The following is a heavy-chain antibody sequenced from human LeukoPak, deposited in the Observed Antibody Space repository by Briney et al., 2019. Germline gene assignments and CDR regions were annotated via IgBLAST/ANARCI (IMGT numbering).Heavy chain of an antibody. V-gene: IGHV4-34*01. D-gene: IGHD3-22*01. CDR2: INHSGST. CDR3: ARVITMIVVVTDYFEY. Sequence: SETLSLTCAVYGGSFSGYYWSWIRQPPGKGLEWIGEINHSGSTNYNPSLKSRVTISVDTSKNQFSLKLSSVTAADTAVYYCARVITMIVVVTDYFEYWGQAPLVTVSS. CDR1: GGSFSGYY. J-gene: IGHJ4*02.